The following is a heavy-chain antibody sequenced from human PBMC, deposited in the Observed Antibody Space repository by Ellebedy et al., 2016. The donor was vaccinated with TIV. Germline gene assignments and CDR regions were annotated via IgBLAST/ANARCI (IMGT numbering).Heavy chain of an antibody. CDR1: GYSFVNYA. V-gene: IGHV1-18*01. CDR2: ISTYNGQT. J-gene: IGHJ6*02. D-gene: IGHD3-10*02. CDR3: ARELDRPLSRYVRGHSGMDV. Sequence: AASVKVSCKASGYSFVNYAINWVRQAPGQGLEWMGFISTYNGQTNYAQSLEGRITLTTDTSTSTAYMELGSLRSDDTAVYFCARELDRPLSRYVRGHSGMDVWGQGTTVTVSS.